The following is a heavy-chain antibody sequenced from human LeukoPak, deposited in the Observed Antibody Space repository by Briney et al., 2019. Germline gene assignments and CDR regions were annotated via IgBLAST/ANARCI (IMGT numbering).Heavy chain of an antibody. CDR2: IIPALNIT. V-gene: IGHV1-69*04. J-gene: IGHJ6*02. CDR1: GGTLSSSA. D-gene: IGHD6-13*01. CDR3: ARDWDSSSWYSPYYYYGMDV. Sequence: SVKVSCKASGGTLSSSAITWVRQAPGPGLEWMGRIIPALNITSYAQKFQGSVTLTADTSTSTVYMELSSLGSEETAVYYCARDWDSSSWYSPYYYYGMDVWGQGTTVTVSS.